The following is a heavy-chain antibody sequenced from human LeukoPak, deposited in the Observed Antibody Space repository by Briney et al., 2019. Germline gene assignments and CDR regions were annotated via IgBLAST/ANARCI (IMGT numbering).Heavy chain of an antibody. CDR3: ARANPGGYFDH. V-gene: IGHV4-34*01. Sequence: SETLSLTCAVYGGSFSGYYWSWIRQPPGKGLEWIGEINHSGSTNYNPSLKSRVTISVDTSKNQFSLKLSSVTAADTAVYYCARANPGGYFDHWGQGTLVTVSS. J-gene: IGHJ4*02. CDR2: INHSGST. CDR1: GGSFSGYY. D-gene: IGHD1-14*01.